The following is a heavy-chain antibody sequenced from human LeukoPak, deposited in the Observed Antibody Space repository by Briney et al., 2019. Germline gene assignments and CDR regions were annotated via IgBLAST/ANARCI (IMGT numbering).Heavy chain of an antibody. J-gene: IGHJ5*02. Sequence: SETLSLTCTVSGGSISSYYWSWIRQPPGKGLEWIGYIYYSGSTNYNPSLKSRVTISVDTSKNQFSLKLSSVTAADAAVYYCARSYLDYYGSGIVFWFDPWGQGTLVTVSS. CDR1: GGSISSYY. V-gene: IGHV4-59*01. CDR2: IYYSGST. CDR3: ARSYLDYYGSGIVFWFDP. D-gene: IGHD3-10*01.